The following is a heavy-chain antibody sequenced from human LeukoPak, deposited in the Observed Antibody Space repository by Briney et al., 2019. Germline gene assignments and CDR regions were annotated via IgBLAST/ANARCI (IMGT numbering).Heavy chain of an antibody. Sequence: QPGGSLRLSCAASGFTFSNYEMNWVRQAPGKGLEWLSYIGTSGGGIQYADSVKGRFTISRDNAKNSLYLQMNSLRAEDTAVYYCARDPILWFGELLPPEYYYYYYGMDVWGQGTTVTVSS. J-gene: IGHJ6*02. CDR2: IGTSGGGI. D-gene: IGHD3-10*01. CDR3: ARDPILWFGELLPPEYYYYYYGMDV. CDR1: GFTFSNYE. V-gene: IGHV3-48*03.